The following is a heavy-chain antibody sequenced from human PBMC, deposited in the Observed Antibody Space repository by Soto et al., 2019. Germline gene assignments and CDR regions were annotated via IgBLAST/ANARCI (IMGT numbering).Heavy chain of an antibody. CDR2: ITSSSSTI. Sequence: EVQLVESGGGLVQPGGSLRLSCAASGFTFTSNSMNWVRQAAGKGLEWISYITSSSSTIYYADSVKGRFTISRDNAKNSLYLQMISLRDDDTAVYYCARGRVGTAYFDYWGQGALVTVSS. CDR3: ARGRVGTAYFDY. J-gene: IGHJ4*02. D-gene: IGHD2-21*02. CDR1: GFTFTSNS. V-gene: IGHV3-48*02.